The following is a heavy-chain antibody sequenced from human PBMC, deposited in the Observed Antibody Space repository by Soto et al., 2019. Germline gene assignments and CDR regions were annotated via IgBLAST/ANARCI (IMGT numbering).Heavy chain of an antibody. CDR1: GFIFSRYG. D-gene: IGHD2-21*02. CDR2: ISYDGGER. Sequence: QVQLVESGGGVVQSGGSLRLSCGGSGFIFSRYGMHWVRQAPGKGLEWVTGISYDGGERFYADSVKGRFTISRDNSKNRLDLQMSSLRPEDTAVYYCARDLQLYCRGDCNFDFWGQVTLVTVSS. J-gene: IGHJ4*02. V-gene: IGHV3-30*03. CDR3: ARDLQLYCRGDCNFDF.